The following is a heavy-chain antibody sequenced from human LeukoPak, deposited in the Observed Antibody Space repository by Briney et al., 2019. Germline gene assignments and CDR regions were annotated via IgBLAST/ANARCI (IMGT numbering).Heavy chain of an antibody. Sequence: ASVKVSFKASGGTFISYAISWVRQAPGQGLEWMGGIIPIFGTSNYAQKFQGNVSITADESTRTAYMELSSLRSEDTAVYYCARASWGSGNSFDYWGQGTLVTVSS. V-gene: IGHV1-69*13. CDR1: GGTFISYA. D-gene: IGHD3-10*01. CDR3: ARASWGSGNSFDY. CDR2: IIPIFGTS. J-gene: IGHJ4*02.